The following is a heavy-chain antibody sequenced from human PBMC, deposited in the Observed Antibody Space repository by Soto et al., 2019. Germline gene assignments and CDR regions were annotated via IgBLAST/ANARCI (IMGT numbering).Heavy chain of an antibody. D-gene: IGHD1-26*01. J-gene: IGHJ4*02. CDR1: GFIFSSSA. V-gene: IGHV3-23*01. CDR2: MSGSGVSK. Sequence: GGSLRLSCVVSGFIFSSSAMNWVRQAPGKGLEWVSTMSGSGVSKYYADAVKGRFTISRDNSNNTVSLQMNSLRAEDAAVYYCATDRSPGATTWNVYWGQGTLVTVSS. CDR3: ATDRSPGATTWNVY.